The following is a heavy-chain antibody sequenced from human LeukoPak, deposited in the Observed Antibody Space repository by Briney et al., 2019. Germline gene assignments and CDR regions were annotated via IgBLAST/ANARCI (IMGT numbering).Heavy chain of an antibody. Sequence: GGSLRLSCAASGFTFSDYYMSWIRQAPGKGLEWVSYISSSGSTIYYADSVKGRFTISRDNAKNSLYLQMNSLRAEDTAVYYCARAALVVTPPQYYFHYMDVWGKGTTVTVSS. J-gene: IGHJ6*03. CDR2: ISSSGSTI. V-gene: IGHV3-11*01. CDR3: ARAALVVTPPQYYFHYMDV. D-gene: IGHD2-21*02. CDR1: GFTFSDYY.